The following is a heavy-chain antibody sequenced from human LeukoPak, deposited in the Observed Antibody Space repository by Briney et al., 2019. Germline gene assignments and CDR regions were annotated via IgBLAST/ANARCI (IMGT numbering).Heavy chain of an antibody. CDR3: ARRAGAYSHPYDY. CDR1: GFTFGTYG. V-gene: IGHV3-30*02. Sequence: PGGSLRLSCAASGFTFGTYGMQWVRQAPGKGLEWVAFIRYDGSYKYYADSVKGRFTISRDNSKNTLYLQMNSLRADDTAVYYCARRAGAYSHPYDYWGQGTLVTVSS. CDR2: IRYDGSYK. J-gene: IGHJ4*02. D-gene: IGHD4/OR15-4a*01.